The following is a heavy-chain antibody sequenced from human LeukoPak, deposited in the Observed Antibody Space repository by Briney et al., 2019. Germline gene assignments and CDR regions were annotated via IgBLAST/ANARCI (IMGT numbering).Heavy chain of an antibody. D-gene: IGHD6-13*01. CDR3: ARDTAGFDY. Sequence: GGSLRLSCAASGFTFSSYAMHWVRQAPGKGLEWVAVISYDGSNKYYADSVKGRFTISRDNSKNTLYLQMNSLRAEDTAVYYCARDTAGFDYWGQGTLVTVSS. J-gene: IGHJ4*02. CDR2: ISYDGSNK. CDR1: GFTFSSYA. V-gene: IGHV3-30-3*01.